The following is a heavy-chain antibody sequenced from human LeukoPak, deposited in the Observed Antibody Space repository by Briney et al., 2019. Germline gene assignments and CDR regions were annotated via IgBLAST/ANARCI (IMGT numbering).Heavy chain of an antibody. CDR2: INPNSGGT. V-gene: IGHV1-2*02. J-gene: IGHJ3*02. D-gene: IGHD1-1*01. Sequence: ASVKVSCKSSVYTFTGYYMHWVRQAPGQGLEWMGWINPNSGGTNYAQKFQGRVTMTRDTSISTAYMELSRLRSDDTAVYYCARPDWNPEDANTALDIWGQGTMVTVSS. CDR3: ARPDWNPEDANTALDI. CDR1: VYTFTGYY.